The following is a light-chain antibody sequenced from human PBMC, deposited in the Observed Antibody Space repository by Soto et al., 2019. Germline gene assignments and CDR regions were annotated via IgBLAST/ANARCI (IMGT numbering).Light chain of an antibody. V-gene: IGKV1-5*03. CDR1: QSISSW. J-gene: IGKJ1*01. Sequence: DIQMTQYPTTLSASVGDRVTITCRASQSISSWLAWYQQKPGKAPKLLIYKASSLESGVPSRFSGSGSGTEFTLTISSLQPDDFATYYCQQYNSYSWTFGQRAKVDI. CDR3: QQYNSYSWT. CDR2: KAS.